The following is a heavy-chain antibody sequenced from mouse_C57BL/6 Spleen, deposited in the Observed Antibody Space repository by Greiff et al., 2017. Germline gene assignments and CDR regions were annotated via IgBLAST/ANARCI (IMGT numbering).Heavy chain of an antibody. CDR1: GYTFTDYY. Sequence: EVQLQQSGPELVKPGASVKISCKASGYTFTDYYMNWVKQSPGKSLEWIGDINPNNGGTSYNQKFKGKATLTVDKSSSTAYMELRSLTSEDSAVDSGARWRGNYGGYFDVWGTGTTVTVSS. CDR3: ARWRGNYGGYFDV. D-gene: IGHD2-1*01. CDR2: INPNNGGT. V-gene: IGHV1-26*01. J-gene: IGHJ1*03.